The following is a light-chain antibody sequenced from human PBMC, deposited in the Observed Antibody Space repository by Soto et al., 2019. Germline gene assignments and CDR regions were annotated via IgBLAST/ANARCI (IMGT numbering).Light chain of an antibody. CDR3: SSFTVMNTQV. V-gene: IGLV2-14*03. CDR2: DVN. Sequence: QSVLTQPASVSAFPGQSVTISCIGTSSDVGAYNYVSWYQQHPGKAPKLIIFDVNHRPSGISNRFSGSKSGNTASLTVSGLQADDEADYYCSSFTVMNTQVFGGGTKPTVL. J-gene: IGLJ2*01. CDR1: SSDVGAYNY.